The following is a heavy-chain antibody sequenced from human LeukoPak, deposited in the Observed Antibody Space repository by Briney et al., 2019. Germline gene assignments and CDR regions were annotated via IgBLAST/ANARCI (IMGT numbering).Heavy chain of an antibody. V-gene: IGHV3-23*01. CDR3: ARDGSDYWSFAL. J-gene: IGHJ2*01. CDR1: GFTFSSYA. CDR2: ISAGGGST. Sequence: GGSLRLSCAASGFTFSSYAMSWVRQAPGKGLEWVSGISAGGGSTYYADSVKGRFTISRDSSKNILYLQMNSLRAEDTAVYYCARDGSDYWSFALWGRGTLVTVSS.